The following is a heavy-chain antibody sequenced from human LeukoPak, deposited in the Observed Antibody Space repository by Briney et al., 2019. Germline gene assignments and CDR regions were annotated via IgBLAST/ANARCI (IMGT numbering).Heavy chain of an antibody. CDR3: ARERQQLVFAFDI. J-gene: IGHJ3*02. Sequence: ASVKVSCKAFGYTFTRYGVSWVRQAPGQGLEWMGWINPNSGGTNYAQKFQGRVTMTRDTSISTAYMELSRLRSDDTAVYYCARERQQLVFAFDIWGQGTMVTVSS. CDR1: GYTFTRYG. D-gene: IGHD6-13*01. V-gene: IGHV1-2*02. CDR2: INPNSGGT.